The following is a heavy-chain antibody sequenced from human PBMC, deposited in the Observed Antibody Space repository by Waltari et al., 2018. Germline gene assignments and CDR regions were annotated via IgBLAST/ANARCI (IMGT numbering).Heavy chain of an antibody. V-gene: IGHV4-59*08. D-gene: IGHD1-20*01. CDR1: GGSINDYF. CDR3: ARWDSPGRYFGD. CDR2: IRHTGVT. J-gene: IGHJ4*02. Sequence: QVQLQESGPGLVKPSETLSLTCSVSGGSINDYFWNWIRQPPGKALQWSGFIRHTGVTKSNPSLKSRVTMTVDTSKSQISLRLTSVSATDTAVYFCARWDSPGRYFGDWGQGTPVTVSS.